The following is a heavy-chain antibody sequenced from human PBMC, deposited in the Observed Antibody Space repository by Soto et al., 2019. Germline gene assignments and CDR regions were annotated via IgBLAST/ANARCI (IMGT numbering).Heavy chain of an antibody. J-gene: IGHJ5*02. CDR1: GGSISTYY. CDR3: ARHYSAYSSSDWFDP. D-gene: IGHD6-6*01. V-gene: IGHV4-59*08. CDR2: ISYSGST. Sequence: QVQLEESGPGLVKPSETLSLTCTVSGGSISTYYWTWIRQPPGKGLEWIGYISYSGSTSYNPSLKGRVPISVDTSKTPFSLRLSSVTAADTAVYYCARHYSAYSSSDWFDPWGQGTLVTVSS.